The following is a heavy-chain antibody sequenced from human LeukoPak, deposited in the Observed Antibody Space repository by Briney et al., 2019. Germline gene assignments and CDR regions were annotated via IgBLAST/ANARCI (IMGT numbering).Heavy chain of an antibody. CDR1: GGSISSYF. D-gene: IGHD5-24*01. J-gene: IGHJ4*02. CDR3: ARGGGGVGYKRENDY. Sequence: SETLSLTCTVSGGSISSYFWSWIRQPAGKGLEWIGRIYTSGSTNYNPSLISRITMSLDTSKNQFSLRLNSVTAADTAVYYCARGGGGVGYKRENDYWGQGTLVTVSS. CDR2: IYTSGST. V-gene: IGHV4-4*07.